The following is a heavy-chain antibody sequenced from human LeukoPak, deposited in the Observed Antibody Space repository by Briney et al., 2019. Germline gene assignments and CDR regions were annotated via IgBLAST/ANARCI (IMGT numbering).Heavy chain of an antibody. CDR1: GGSISSGGYY. CDR2: IYYSGST. D-gene: IGHD2-21*02. V-gene: IGHV4-31*03. J-gene: IGHJ4*02. CDR3: AREGDPYCPLDY. Sequence: SQTLSLTCTVSGGSISSGGYYWSWIRQHAGKGLEWIGYIYYSGSTYYNPSLKSRVTISVDTSKNQFSLKLSSVTAADTAVYYCAREGDPYCPLDYSGQGTLVTVAS.